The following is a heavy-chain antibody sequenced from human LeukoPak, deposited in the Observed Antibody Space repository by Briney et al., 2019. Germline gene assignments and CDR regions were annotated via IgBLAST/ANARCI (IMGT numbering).Heavy chain of an antibody. CDR3: AREGYYYDSSGYYYHY. V-gene: IGHV1-69*04. CDR1: GGTFSSYA. J-gene: IGHJ4*02. Sequence: GASVKVSCKASGGTFSSYAISWVRQAPGQGLEWMGRIIPILGIANYAQKFQGRVTITADKSTSTAYMELSSLRSEDTAVYYCAREGYYYDSSGYYYHYWGQGTLVTVSS. CDR2: IIPILGIA. D-gene: IGHD3-22*01.